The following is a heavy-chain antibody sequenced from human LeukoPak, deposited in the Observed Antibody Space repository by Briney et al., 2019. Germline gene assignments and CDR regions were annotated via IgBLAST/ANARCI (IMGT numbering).Heavy chain of an antibody. J-gene: IGHJ6*02. Sequence: PGGSLRLSCVASGFIDSSYYMTWVRQAPGKGLEWVSVIYSGGSTYYADSVKGRVAISRDNSKNTVFLQMSSVRAEDTAVYYCARSYSNHLFGMDVWGQGTTVTVTS. CDR1: GFIDSSYY. CDR3: ARSYSNHLFGMDV. D-gene: IGHD4-11*01. CDR2: IYSGGST. V-gene: IGHV3-66*01.